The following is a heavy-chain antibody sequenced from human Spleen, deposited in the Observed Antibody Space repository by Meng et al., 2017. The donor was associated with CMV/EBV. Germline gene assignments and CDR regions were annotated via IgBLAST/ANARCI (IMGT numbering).Heavy chain of an antibody. V-gene: IGHV3-9*01. D-gene: IGHD3-10*01. CDR3: ARERRENGYGYGMDV. Sequence: GGSLRLSCAASGFTFDDYAMYWVRQVPGKGLEWVSGISWNSGSIGYADSVKGRFTVSRDNSKNTLYLQMSGLRADDTAIYYCARERRENGYGYGMDVWGQGTPVTVSS. CDR1: GFTFDDYA. J-gene: IGHJ6*02. CDR2: ISWNSGSI.